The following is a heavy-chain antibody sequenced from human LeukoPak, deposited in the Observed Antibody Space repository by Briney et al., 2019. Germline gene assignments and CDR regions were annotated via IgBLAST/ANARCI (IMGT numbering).Heavy chain of an antibody. CDR2: INSDGSST. Sequence: GGSLRLSCAASGFTFSSYWMHWVRQAPGKGLVWVSRINSDGSSTSYADSVKGRFTISRDNAKNTLYLQMNSLRAEDTAVYYCAPLRGWELLTRWGQGTLVTVSS. D-gene: IGHD1-26*01. V-gene: IGHV3-74*01. J-gene: IGHJ4*02. CDR1: GFTFSSYW. CDR3: APLRGWELLTR.